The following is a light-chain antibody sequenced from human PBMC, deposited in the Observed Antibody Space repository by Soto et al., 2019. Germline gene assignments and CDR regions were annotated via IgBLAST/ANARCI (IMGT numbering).Light chain of an antibody. J-gene: IGLJ1*01. CDR1: SSDIGNYNF. V-gene: IGLV2-8*01. CDR2: EVS. CDR3: SSYAGSNTYV. Sequence: QSALTQPPSASASPGQSIAVSCTGTSSDIGNYNFVSWYQQHPGKAPKLMIYEVSKRPSGVPDRFSGSKSGNTAYLTVSGLQAEDEADYYCSSYAGSNTYVFGTGTKVTV.